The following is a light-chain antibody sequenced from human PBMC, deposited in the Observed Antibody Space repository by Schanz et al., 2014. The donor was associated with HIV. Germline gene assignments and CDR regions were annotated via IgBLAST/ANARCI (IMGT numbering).Light chain of an antibody. V-gene: IGLV2-18*02. CDR2: EVS. J-gene: IGLJ1*01. CDR1: SSDIGTYNR. CDR3: ASYTNSATFV. Sequence: QSALTQPPSVSGSPGQSVTISCTGTSSDIGTYNRVSWYQQSPGTAPKLLIYEVSDRPSGIPDRFSGSKSGNTASLTISGLQAEDEADYYCASYTNSATFVFGTGTKLTVL.